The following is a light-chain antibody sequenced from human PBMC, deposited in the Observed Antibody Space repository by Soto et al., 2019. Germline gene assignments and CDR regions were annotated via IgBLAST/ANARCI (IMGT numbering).Light chain of an antibody. CDR2: KAS. CDR1: QSISSW. Sequence: DIQMTQSPSTLSASVGDRVTITCRASQSISSWLAWYQQKPGKAPKLLIYKASSLESGVPSRFSGSGSGTEFTLTISVLQPDDFATYYCQQYTSNLFTFGPGTKVDIK. V-gene: IGKV1-5*03. J-gene: IGKJ3*01. CDR3: QQYTSNLFT.